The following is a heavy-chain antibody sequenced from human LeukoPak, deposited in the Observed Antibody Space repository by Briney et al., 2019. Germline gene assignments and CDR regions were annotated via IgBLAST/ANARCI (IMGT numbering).Heavy chain of an antibody. CDR1: GFTFSDYS. CDR2: IDGSGDTI. CDR3: SRRFDC. J-gene: IGHJ4*02. V-gene: IGHV3-48*02. Sequence: PGGSLRLSCAASGFTFSDYSMNWVRQAPGKGLEWVSYIDGSGDTIYYADSVKGRFTISRYNARNSLDLQMNSLRDEDTAVYYCSRRFDCWGQGTLVTVSS.